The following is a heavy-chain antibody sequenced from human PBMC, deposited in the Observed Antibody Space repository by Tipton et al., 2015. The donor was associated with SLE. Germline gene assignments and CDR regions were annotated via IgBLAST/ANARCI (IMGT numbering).Heavy chain of an antibody. J-gene: IGHJ4*02. Sequence: TLSLTCAVSGYSITGGYYWAWIRQPPGSGLEWIGYIYYSGGTNYNPSLKSRVTISVDTSKNQFSLKLSSVTAADTAVYYCARVSDYYNSSGYYPASYYFDYWGQGTLVTVSS. V-gene: IGHV4-38-2*01. CDR3: ARVSDYYNSSGYYPASYYFDY. D-gene: IGHD3-22*01. CDR2: IYYSGGT. CDR1: GYSITGGYY.